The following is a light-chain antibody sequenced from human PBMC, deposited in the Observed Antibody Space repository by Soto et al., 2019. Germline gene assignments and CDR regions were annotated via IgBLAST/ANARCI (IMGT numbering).Light chain of an antibody. CDR3: AVWDDSLNGFCV. J-gene: IGLJ1*01. CDR1: SSNIGSNT. V-gene: IGLV1-44*01. CDR2: TNK. Sequence: SVLTQPPSASGTPGQRVTLSCSGSSSNIGSNTVSWYQQFPRTAPRLPIYTNKLRPSGVPDRFAGSKSGTSASLAISGLQSGDEADYYCAVWDDSLNGFCVFGTGTRAPS.